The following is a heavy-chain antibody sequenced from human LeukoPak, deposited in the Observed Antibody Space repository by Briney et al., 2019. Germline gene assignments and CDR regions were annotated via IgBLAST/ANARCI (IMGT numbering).Heavy chain of an antibody. CDR3: AKVPGAAAGIGFDY. V-gene: IGHV3-23*01. CDR2: LCGSGGRT. Sequence: PGGSLRLSCAASGFTFRSYTMSWVRQAPGEGLGWVSALCGSGGRTYYADSVKGRFTIPRDNSKNTLYLQMNSLRAEDTAVYYCAKVPGAAAGIGFDYWGQGTLVSVSS. D-gene: IGHD6-13*01. CDR1: GFTFRSYT. J-gene: IGHJ4*02.